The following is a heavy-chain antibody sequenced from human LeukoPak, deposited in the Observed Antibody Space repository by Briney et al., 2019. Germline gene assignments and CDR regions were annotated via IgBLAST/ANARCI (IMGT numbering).Heavy chain of an antibody. CDR3: AREGTITAYNFDY. Sequence: GGSLRLSCAASGFTVSSNYMSWVRQAPGKGPEWVANMKYDGSEMYYVDSVKGRFTISRDNVKNSLYLQMNSLRAEDTAVYYCAREGTITAYNFDYWGQGTLVTVSS. J-gene: IGHJ4*02. CDR1: GFTVSSNY. D-gene: IGHD5-12*01. CDR2: MKYDGSEM. V-gene: IGHV3-7*05.